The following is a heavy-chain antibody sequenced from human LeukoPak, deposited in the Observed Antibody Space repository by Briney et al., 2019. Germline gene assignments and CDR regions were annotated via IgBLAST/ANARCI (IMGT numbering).Heavy chain of an antibody. Sequence: GGSLRLSCAASGFTFSSYGMHWVGQAPGKGLEWVAVISYDGSNKYYADSVKGRFTISRDNSKNTLYLQMNSLRAEDTAVYYCAKDKVKYSYGFHFDYWGQGTLVTVSS. CDR3: AKDKVKYSYGFHFDY. V-gene: IGHV3-30*18. CDR1: GFTFSSYG. D-gene: IGHD5-18*01. CDR2: ISYDGSNK. J-gene: IGHJ4*02.